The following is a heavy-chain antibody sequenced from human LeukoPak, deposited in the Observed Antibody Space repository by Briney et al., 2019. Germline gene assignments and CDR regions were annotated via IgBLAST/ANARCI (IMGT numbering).Heavy chain of an antibody. CDR2: IIPIFGTA. D-gene: IGHD6-13*01. CDR1: GGTFSSYA. J-gene: IGHJ4*02. CDR3: ARGWVGAAGLDY. Sequence: ASVKVSCKASGGTFSSYAISWVRQAPGQGLEWMGGIIPIFGTANYAQKFQGRVTITADESTSTAYMELSSLRSEDTAVYYCARGWVGAAGLDYWGQGTLVTVSS. V-gene: IGHV1-69*01.